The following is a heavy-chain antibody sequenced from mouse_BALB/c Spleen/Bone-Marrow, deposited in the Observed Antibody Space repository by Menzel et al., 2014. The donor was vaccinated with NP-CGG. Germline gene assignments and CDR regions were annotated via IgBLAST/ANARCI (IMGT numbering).Heavy chain of an antibody. CDR2: ISSGSSTI. CDR1: GFIFSSFG. V-gene: IGHV5-17*02. Sequence: EVNVVESGGGLVQPGGSRKLPCAASGFIFSSFGMHWVRQAPEKGLEWVAYISSGSSTIFYADTVKGRFTISRDNPRNTLFLQMTSLRSEDTAMYYCTRGGNWDDFDYWGQGTTLTVSS. D-gene: IGHD4-1*01. CDR3: TRGGNWDDFDY. J-gene: IGHJ2*01.